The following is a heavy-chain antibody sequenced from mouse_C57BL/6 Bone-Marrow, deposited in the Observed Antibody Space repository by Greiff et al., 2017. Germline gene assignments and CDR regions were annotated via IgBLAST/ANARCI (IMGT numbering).Heavy chain of an antibody. CDR3: ARFYYGNYDD. CDR1: GYTFTSYT. J-gene: IGHJ1*03. CDR2: INPSSGYT. V-gene: IGHV1-4*01. Sequence: QVQLQQSGAELARPGASVKMSCKASGYTFTSYTMHWVKQRPGQGLEWIGYINPSSGYTKYNQKFKDKATLTADKSSSPAYMQLSSLTSADSAVYYCARFYYGNYDDWGTGTTVTVSS. D-gene: IGHD2-1*01.